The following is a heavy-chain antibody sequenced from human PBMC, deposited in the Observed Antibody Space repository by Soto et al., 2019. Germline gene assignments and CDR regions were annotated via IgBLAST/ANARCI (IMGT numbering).Heavy chain of an antibody. Sequence: QVQVVQSGPEVKKPGASVKVSCKASGYTFTGYYMHWVRQAPGQGLEWMGRINPNNGGTNYAQKFQGRVTMTRDTSISTAYMELSRLKFDDTAVYFCAPRRGGYTSNRDGGFDSWGQGTLVTVSS. CDR2: INPNNGGT. V-gene: IGHV1-2*06. D-gene: IGHD6-13*01. J-gene: IGHJ4*02. CDR1: GYTFTGYY. CDR3: APRRGGYTSNRDGGFDS.